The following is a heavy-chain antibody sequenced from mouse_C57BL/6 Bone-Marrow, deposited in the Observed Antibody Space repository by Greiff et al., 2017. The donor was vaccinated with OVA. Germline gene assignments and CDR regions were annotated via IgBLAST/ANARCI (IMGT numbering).Heavy chain of an antibody. V-gene: IGHV2-5*01. D-gene: IGHD1-1*01. J-gene: IGHJ2*01. CDR3: AKEGGSSPYFDY. CDR1: GFSLTSYG. CDR2: IWRGGST. Sequence: QVQLKESGPGLVQPSQSLSITCTVSGFSLTSYGVHWVRQSPGKGLEWLGVIWRGGSTDNNAAFMSRLSITTDNSKGQVYFKMNSLQADDTAIYDWAKEGGSSPYFDYWGQGTTLTVSS.